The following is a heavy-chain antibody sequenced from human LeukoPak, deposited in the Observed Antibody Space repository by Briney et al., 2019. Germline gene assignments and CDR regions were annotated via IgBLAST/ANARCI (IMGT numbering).Heavy chain of an antibody. CDR1: GGSISSSSYY. CDR2: IYYSGST. Sequence: SETLSLTCTVSGGSISSSSYYWGWIRQPPGKGLEWIGYIYYSGSTNYNPSLKSRVTISVDTSKNQFSLKLSSVTAADTAVYYCARGCVGSCGGGYDYWGQGTLVTVSS. J-gene: IGHJ4*02. CDR3: ARGCVGSCGGGYDY. D-gene: IGHD1-26*01. V-gene: IGHV4-61*05.